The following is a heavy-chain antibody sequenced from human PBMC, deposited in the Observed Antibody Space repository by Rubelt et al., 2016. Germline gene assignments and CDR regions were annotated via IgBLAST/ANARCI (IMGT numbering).Heavy chain of an antibody. V-gene: IGHV3-15*05. CDR2: VKRNTDEGIR. J-gene: IGHJ4*02. CDR1: GFTVSSNY. CDR3: TTDHEGPRH. Sequence: EVLLVESGGGLVQPGGSLRLSCAASGFTVSSNYMTWVRQAPGKGLEWVGRVKRNTDEGIRDYAAPVKGRFTISRDDSTNTVIRQMNSLKTEDTGIYYGTTDHEGPRHWGQGTLVIVSS.